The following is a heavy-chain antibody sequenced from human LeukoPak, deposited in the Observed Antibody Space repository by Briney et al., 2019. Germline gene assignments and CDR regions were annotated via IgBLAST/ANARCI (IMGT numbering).Heavy chain of an antibody. D-gene: IGHD2-21*02. CDR1: GGSISSDTYY. CDR3: AASLGDGSIDY. Sequence: SETLSLTCTVSGGSISSDTYYWSWIRQHPGKGLEWIGCIHCSGSTYYKPSLKSRLTISVDTSKNQFSLKLSSVTAADTAIYYCAASLGDGSIDYWGQGTLVTVSS. V-gene: IGHV4-31*03. CDR2: IHCSGST. J-gene: IGHJ4*02.